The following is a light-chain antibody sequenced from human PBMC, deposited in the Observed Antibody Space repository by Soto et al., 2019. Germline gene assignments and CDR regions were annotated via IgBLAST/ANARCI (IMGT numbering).Light chain of an antibody. J-gene: IGLJ1*01. CDR1: NIGSKS. V-gene: IGLV3-21*02. CDR2: DDS. CDR3: LAWESRSEHYV. Sequence: SYELTQSPSVSVAPGQTVSITCGGYNIGSKSVHWYQQKPGQAPVLVVYDDSDRRSGIPERFSGSNSGNTATLTITRVEAGDEAESHCLAWESRSEHYVFRTGTTVTVL.